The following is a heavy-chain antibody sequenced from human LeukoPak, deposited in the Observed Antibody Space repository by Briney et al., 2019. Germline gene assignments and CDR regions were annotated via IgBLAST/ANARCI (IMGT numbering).Heavy chain of an antibody. CDR3: ARRLTYGSGSLDH. CDR2: INDSGST. CDR1: GGSFSGYY. J-gene: IGHJ4*02. V-gene: IGHV4-34*01. D-gene: IGHD3-10*01. Sequence: SETLSLTCAVYGGSFSGYYWSWIRQPPGKGLEWIGEINDSGSTNYNPSLKSRVTISVDTSKNQFSLKLSSVTAADTAVYYCARRLTYGSGSLDHWGQGTLVTVSS.